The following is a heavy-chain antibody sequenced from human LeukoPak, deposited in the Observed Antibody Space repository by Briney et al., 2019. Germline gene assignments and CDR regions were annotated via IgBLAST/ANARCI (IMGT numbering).Heavy chain of an antibody. CDR2: ISAYNDNT. J-gene: IGHJ3*02. D-gene: IGHD4-17*01. CDR1: GYTFTSYG. CDR3: ARATTVTTSVAFDI. V-gene: IGHV1-18*01. Sequence: GASVKVSCKASGYTFTSYGISWVRQAPGQGLERMGWISAYNDNTNYPQKLQGRVTMTTDTSTSTAYMELRSLRSDDTAVYYCARATTVTTSVAFDIWGQGTMVTVSS.